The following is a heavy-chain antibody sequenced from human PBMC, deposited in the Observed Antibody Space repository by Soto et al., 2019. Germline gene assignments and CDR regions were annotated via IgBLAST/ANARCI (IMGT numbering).Heavy chain of an antibody. CDR1: GGSISSGGYS. CDR3: AAGGGLPRYY. Sequence: QLQLQESGSGLVKPSQTLSITCAVSGGSISSGGYSWSWIRQPPGKGLEWIGYIYHSGSTYYNPPLKRRVTISVDRSKNQFSLKLSSVTAADTAVYYCAAGGGLPRYYWGQGTLVTVSS. D-gene: IGHD5-12*01. V-gene: IGHV4-30-2*01. CDR2: IYHSGST. J-gene: IGHJ4*02.